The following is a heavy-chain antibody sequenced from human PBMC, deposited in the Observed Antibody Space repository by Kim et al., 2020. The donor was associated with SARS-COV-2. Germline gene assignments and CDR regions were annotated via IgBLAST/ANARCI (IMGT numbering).Heavy chain of an antibody. D-gene: IGHD3-3*01. J-gene: IGHJ4*02. Sequence: SADPVQGRFSVYRDNPKNTLYLQMNRLRADDTAVDYCAKQGVAAMTPFDSWGQGTLVTVSS. V-gene: IGHV3-23*01. CDR3: AKQGVAAMTPFDS.